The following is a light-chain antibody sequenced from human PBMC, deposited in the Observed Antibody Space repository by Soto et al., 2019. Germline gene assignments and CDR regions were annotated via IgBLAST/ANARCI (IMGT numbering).Light chain of an antibody. V-gene: IGLV6-57*02. Sequence: NFMLTQPHSVSESPGKTVTISCTGSSGSVASNYVHWYQRRPGSAPTIVIYGDNQRPSGVPDRFSGSIDSSSNSASLTISRLKNEDEADYFCQSYDRSSLYVFGTGTKVTVL. CDR3: QSYDRSSLYV. J-gene: IGLJ1*01. CDR1: SGSVASNY. CDR2: GDN.